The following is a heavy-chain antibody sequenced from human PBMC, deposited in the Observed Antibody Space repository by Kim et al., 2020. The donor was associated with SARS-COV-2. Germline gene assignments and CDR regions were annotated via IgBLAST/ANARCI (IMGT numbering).Heavy chain of an antibody. J-gene: IGHJ6*02. CDR2: ISSSSSYI. V-gene: IGHV3-21*01. D-gene: IGHD3-10*01. CDR1: GFTFSSYS. Sequence: GGSLRLSCAASGFTFSSYSMNWVRQAPGKGLEWVSSISSSSSYIYYADSVKGRFTISRDNAKNSLYLQMNSLRAEDTAVYYCARGWFGESHYGMDVWGQGTTVTVSS. CDR3: ARGWFGESHYGMDV.